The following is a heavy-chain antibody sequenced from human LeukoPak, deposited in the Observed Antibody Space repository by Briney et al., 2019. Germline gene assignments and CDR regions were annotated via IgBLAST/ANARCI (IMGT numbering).Heavy chain of an antibody. J-gene: IGHJ4*02. V-gene: IGHV1-46*01. Sequence: ASVKVSCKASGYIFTSHYMHWVRQAPGQGLGWMGVIITSGGSTTYAQKFQGRVTMTRDTSTSTVYMELSSLRSEDTAVYFCARGGSGNGFDYWGQGTLVTVSS. D-gene: IGHD3-3*01. CDR3: ARGGSGNGFDY. CDR2: IITSGGST. CDR1: GYIFTSHY.